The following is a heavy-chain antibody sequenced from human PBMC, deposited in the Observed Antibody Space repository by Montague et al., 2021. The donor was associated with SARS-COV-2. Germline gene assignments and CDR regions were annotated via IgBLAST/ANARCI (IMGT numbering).Heavy chain of an antibody. CDR3: VRGIEAAGSYDY. D-gene: IGHD6-13*01. Sequence: CAISGDSVPSNNATWNWIRQSPSRGLEWLGRTYYRSMWKSDYARXXKSRIAINPDTSKNRFSLQLSSVTPEDTALYYCVRGIEAAGSYDYWGQGTLVTVSS. CDR1: GDSVPSNNAT. CDR2: TYYRSMWKS. V-gene: IGHV6-1*01. J-gene: IGHJ4*02.